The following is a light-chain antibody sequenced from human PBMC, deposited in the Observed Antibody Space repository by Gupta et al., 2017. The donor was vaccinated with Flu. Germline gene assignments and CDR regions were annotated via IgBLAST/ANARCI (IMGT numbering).Light chain of an antibody. CDR3: QQYDSTPTWT. Sequence: LGERATISCKSSQSSLYSSNNKNYLAWYQQKPGQPPKLLIYWASTREAGVPDRFSGSGYGTDFTLTISSRQAEDVAVYYCQQYDSTPTWTFGQGTKVEIK. V-gene: IGKV4-1*01. J-gene: IGKJ1*01. CDR1: QSSLYSSNNKNY. CDR2: WAS.